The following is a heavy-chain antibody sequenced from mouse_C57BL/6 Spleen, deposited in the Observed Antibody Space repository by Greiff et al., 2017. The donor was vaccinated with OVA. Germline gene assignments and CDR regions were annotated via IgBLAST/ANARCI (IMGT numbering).Heavy chain of an antibody. Sequence: QVQLQQPGAELVRPGSSVKLSCKASGYTFTSYWMHWVKQRPIQGLEWIGNIDPSDSETHYNQKFKDKATLTVDKSSSTAYMQLSSLTSEDSAVYYWARSRMVTTGYYAMDYWGQGTSVTVSA. J-gene: IGHJ4*01. CDR3: ARSRMVTTGYYAMDY. CDR2: IDPSDSET. V-gene: IGHV1-52*01. CDR1: GYTFTSYW. D-gene: IGHD2-2*01.